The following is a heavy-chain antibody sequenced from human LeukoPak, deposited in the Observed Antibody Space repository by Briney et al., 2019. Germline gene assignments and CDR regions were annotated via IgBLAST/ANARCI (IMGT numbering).Heavy chain of an antibody. J-gene: IGHJ5*02. CDR2: IYTSGST. V-gene: IGHV4-4*07. CDR3: ARDWRYCSGGSCYSGWFDP. Sequence: SETLSLTSTVSGGSISSYYWSCIRQPAGEGLEWIGRIYTSGSTNYNPSLKSRVTMSVDTSKDQFSLKLSSVTAADTAVYYCARDWRYCSGGSCYSGWFDPWGQGTLVTVSS. D-gene: IGHD2-15*01. CDR1: GGSISSYY.